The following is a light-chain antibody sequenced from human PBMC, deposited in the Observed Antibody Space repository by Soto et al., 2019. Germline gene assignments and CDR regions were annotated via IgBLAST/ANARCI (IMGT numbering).Light chain of an antibody. Sequence: DVQLTQSPSFLAASVGDRLTITCRASQDIKRFLAWYQQKPGKAPKLLIYEESTLHSGVPSRFSGRKSGTQFTLTIDSLQPEKFATYYCQQVKTYPRTFGGGTKVDIK. CDR3: QQVKTYPRT. CDR1: QDIKRF. V-gene: IGKV1-9*01. J-gene: IGKJ4*01. CDR2: EES.